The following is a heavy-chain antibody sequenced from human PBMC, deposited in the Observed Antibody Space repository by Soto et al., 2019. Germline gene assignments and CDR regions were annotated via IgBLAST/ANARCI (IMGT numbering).Heavy chain of an antibody. Sequence: VQLVESGGGVVQPGRSLRLSCAASGFTFNSYAMHWVRQAPGKGLEWVAVISYDGSNKYYADSVKGRFTISSDNSKNTLYLSMNSRRAEDTAVDYWAIDQRNSEGYNYWYCDLWGRGTLVTVSA. CDR3: AIDQRNSEGYNYWYCDL. CDR1: GFTFNSYA. D-gene: IGHD1-26*01. V-gene: IGHV3-30*14. J-gene: IGHJ2*01. CDR2: ISYDGSNK.